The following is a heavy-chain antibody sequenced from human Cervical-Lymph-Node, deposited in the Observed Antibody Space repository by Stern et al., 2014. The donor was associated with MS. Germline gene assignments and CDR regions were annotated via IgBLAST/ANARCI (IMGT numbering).Heavy chain of an antibody. CDR3: VHAHVGLDP. J-gene: IGHJ5*02. CDR2: SYWDDDK. Sequence: QITLKESGPTVMRPTQTLTLTCTFSGFSLSTFGEGVGWVRQPPGKALEWLVLSYWDDDKRYNPSLKSRLTITKDTPKNQVVFTVTNVVPVDSATYYCVHAHVGLDPWGQGIRVTVSS. D-gene: IGHD3-16*01. V-gene: IGHV2-5*02. CDR1: GFSLSTFGEG.